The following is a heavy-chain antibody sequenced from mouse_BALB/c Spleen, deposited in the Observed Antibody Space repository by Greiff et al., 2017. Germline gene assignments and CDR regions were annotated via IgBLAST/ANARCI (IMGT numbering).Heavy chain of an antibody. Sequence: VQLKESGAELVKPGASVKLSCTASGFNIKDTYMHWVKQRPEQGLEWIGRIDPANGNTKYDPKFQGKATITADTSSNTAYLQLSSLTSEDTAVYYCARPLFYYGSSPYYFDYWGQGTTLTVSS. J-gene: IGHJ2*01. V-gene: IGHV14-3*02. CDR2: IDPANGNT. CDR1: GFNIKDTY. D-gene: IGHD1-1*01. CDR3: ARPLFYYGSSPYYFDY.